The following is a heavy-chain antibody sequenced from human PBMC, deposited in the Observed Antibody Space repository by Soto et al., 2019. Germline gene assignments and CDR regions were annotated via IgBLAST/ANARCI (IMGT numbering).Heavy chain of an antibody. CDR3: ATRITMIVVDAFDI. Sequence: ASVKVSCKVSGYTLTELSMHWVRQAPGKGLEWMGGFDPEDGETIYAQKFQGRATMTEDTSTDTAYMELSSLRSEDTAVYYCATRITMIVVDAFDIRGKGTMVTVSS. J-gene: IGHJ3*02. CDR2: FDPEDGET. D-gene: IGHD3-22*01. V-gene: IGHV1-24*01. CDR1: GYTLTELS.